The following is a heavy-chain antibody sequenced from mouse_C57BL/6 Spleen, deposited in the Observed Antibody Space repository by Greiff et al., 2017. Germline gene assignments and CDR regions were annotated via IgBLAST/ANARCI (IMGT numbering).Heavy chain of an antibody. V-gene: IGHV2-9-1*01. CDR1: GFSLTSYA. Sequence: VHLVESGPGLVAPSQSLSITCTVSGFSLTSYAISWVRQPPGKGLEWLGVIWTGGGTNYNSARKSRLSISKDNSKSQVFLKMNSLQTDDTARYYCARNLGTTVVHYYAMDYWGQGTSVTVSS. D-gene: IGHD1-1*01. CDR2: IWTGGGT. J-gene: IGHJ4*01. CDR3: ARNLGTTVVHYYAMDY.